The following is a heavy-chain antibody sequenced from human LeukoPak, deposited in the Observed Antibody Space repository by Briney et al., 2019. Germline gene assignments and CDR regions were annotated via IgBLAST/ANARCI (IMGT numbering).Heavy chain of an antibody. J-gene: IGHJ5*02. CDR1: GFTFSSYW. D-gene: IGHD3-16*02. Sequence: PGGSLRLSCAASGFTFSSYWMHWVRQAPGEGLVWVSRIHSDGSFTNYADSVKGRFTISRDNAKNTLYLQMNSLRAEDTAVYYCAREDDYVWGSYRSSNWFDPWGQGTLVTVSS. CDR2: IHSDGSFT. CDR3: AREDDYVWGSYRSSNWFDP. V-gene: IGHV3-74*01.